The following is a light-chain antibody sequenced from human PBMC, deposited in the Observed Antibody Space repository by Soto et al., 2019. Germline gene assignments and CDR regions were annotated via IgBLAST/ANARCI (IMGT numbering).Light chain of an antibody. CDR3: SSYTSSSPVV. J-gene: IGLJ2*01. CDR2: DVS. Sequence: QSVLTQPASVSGSPGQSITISCTGTSSDVGGYNYVSWYQQHPGKAPKLMIYDVSNRPSGVSNRFSRSKSGNTASLTISGVQAEDEADYYCSSYTSSSPVVFGGGTKVTVL. V-gene: IGLV2-14*01. CDR1: SSDVGGYNY.